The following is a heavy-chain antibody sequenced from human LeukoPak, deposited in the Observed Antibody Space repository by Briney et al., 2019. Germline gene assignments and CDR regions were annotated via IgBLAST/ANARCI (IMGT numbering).Heavy chain of an antibody. D-gene: IGHD3-3*01. V-gene: IGHV4-61*02. CDR1: GGSISSGSYY. CDR3: AREGTIFGVVIRVDP. Sequence: PSQTLSLTCTVSGGSISSGSYYWSWIPQPAGKGLEWIGRIYTSGSTNYNPSLKSRVTISVDTSKNQFSLKLSSVTAADTAVYYCAREGTIFGVVIRVDPWGQGTLVTVSS. J-gene: IGHJ5*02. CDR2: IYTSGST.